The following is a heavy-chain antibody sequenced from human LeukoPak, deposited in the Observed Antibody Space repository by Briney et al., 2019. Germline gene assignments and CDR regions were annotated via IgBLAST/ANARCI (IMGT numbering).Heavy chain of an antibody. V-gene: IGHV1-8*01. CDR1: GYTFTSYD. J-gene: IGHJ6*03. CDR2: MNPNSGNT. D-gene: IGHD4-17*01. CDR3: AIGRPTTVSREVVDLYYMDV. Sequence: ASVKVSCKAAGYTFTSYDVNWVRQATGQGLEWMGWMNPNSGNTGYAQKFQGRGTMTEDTSTDTAYMELSSLRSEDTAVYYCAIGRPTTVSREVVDLYYMDVWGKGTTVTVSS.